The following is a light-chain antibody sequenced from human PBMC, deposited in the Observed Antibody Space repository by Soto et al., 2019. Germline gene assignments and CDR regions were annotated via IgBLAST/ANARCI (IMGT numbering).Light chain of an antibody. CDR2: DNN. Sequence: QSLLTQPPSVSAAPGQKVFISCSGSSSNIGSSHVSWYHQLPGTAPKLLIYDNNKRPSGIPDRFSGSKSGTSATLGITGLQTGDEADYYCATWDGSLSVVVFGGGTKLTVL. CDR3: ATWDGSLSVVV. V-gene: IGLV1-51*01. J-gene: IGLJ2*01. CDR1: SSNIGSSH.